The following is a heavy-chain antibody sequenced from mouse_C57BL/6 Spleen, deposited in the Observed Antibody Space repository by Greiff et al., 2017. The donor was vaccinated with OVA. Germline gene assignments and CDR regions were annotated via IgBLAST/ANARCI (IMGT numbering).Heavy chain of an antibody. CDR2: ISSGSSTI. CDR3: ARKDYGSSYEYYAMDY. Sequence: EVQRVESGGGLVKPGGSLKLSCAASGFTFSDYGMHWVRQAPEKGLEWVAYISSGSSTIYYADTVKGRFTISRDNAKNTLFLQMTSLRSEDTAMYYCARKDYGSSYEYYAMDYWGQGTSVTVSS. D-gene: IGHD1-1*01. V-gene: IGHV5-17*01. J-gene: IGHJ4*01. CDR1: GFTFSDYG.